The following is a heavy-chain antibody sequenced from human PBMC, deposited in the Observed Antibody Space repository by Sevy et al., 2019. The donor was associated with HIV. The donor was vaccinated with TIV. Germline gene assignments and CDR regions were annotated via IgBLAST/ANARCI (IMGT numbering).Heavy chain of an antibody. D-gene: IGHD3-22*01. CDR2: IYWNDDK. V-gene: IGHV2-5*01. J-gene: IGHJ3*02. CDR1: GFSLTTSGLG. Sequence: SGPTLVKPTQTLTLTCTFSGFSLTTSGLGVGWIRQPPGKSLEWLALIYWNDDKRSSPSLKSRLTLTNDTSKNQVVLTMTNMDPVDTATYYCAHTSYYDSRETPYDAFDIWGQGTTVTVSS. CDR3: AHTSYYDSRETPYDAFDI.